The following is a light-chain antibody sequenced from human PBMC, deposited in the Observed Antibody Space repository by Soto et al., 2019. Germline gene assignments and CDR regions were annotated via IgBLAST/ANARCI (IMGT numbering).Light chain of an antibody. CDR2: EVT. J-gene: IGLJ1*01. CDR1: SSDVGAYKY. CDR3: SSYSTSAAPYV. Sequence: QSVLTQPPSASGSPGQSVTISCTGTSSDVGAYKYVSWYQQYPGKAPKVMIYEVTKRPSGVPDRFSGSKSGNTASLTVSGLQAEDEADYFCSSYSTSAAPYVFGTGTKVTVL. V-gene: IGLV2-8*01.